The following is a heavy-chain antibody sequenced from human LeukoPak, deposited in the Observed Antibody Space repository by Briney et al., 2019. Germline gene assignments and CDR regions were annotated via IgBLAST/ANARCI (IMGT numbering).Heavy chain of an antibody. Sequence: SETLSLTCTVSCGSISSYYWSWIRQPPGKGLEWIGNIYDRGSTKYNPSLKSRVTISVDTSKNQFSLRLSSVIAADTAVYYCARRRTFDNWGQGTLVTVSS. CDR2: IYDRGST. J-gene: IGHJ4*02. CDR3: ARRRTFDN. V-gene: IGHV4-59*01. CDR1: CGSISSYY.